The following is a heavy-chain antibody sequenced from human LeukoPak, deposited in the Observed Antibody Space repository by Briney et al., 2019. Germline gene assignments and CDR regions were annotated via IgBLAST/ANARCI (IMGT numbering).Heavy chain of an antibody. J-gene: IGHJ3*01. V-gene: IGHV4-59*08. Sequence: SETLSLTCTVSGGSFGTYCFSWIRQDPGKGLEWIGYIYYNGDTKYNPSLESRVIISQDTSKDQFSLALISVTAADTALYYCARHSHQVIRGAFDVWGQGTMVTVSS. CDR1: GGSFGTYC. CDR2: IYYNGDT. D-gene: IGHD3-10*01. CDR3: ARHSHQVIRGAFDV.